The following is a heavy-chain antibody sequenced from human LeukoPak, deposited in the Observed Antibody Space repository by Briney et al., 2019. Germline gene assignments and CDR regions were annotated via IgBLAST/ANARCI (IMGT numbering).Heavy chain of an antibody. CDR1: GGSFSGYY. J-gene: IGHJ3*02. CDR3: ARPSSMANVFDI. Sequence: PSETLSLTCAVYGGSFSGYYWSWIRQAPGKGLEWIGEINHGGGTNYKPSLKSPVTISVDTSKNQFSLKLNSVTAADRAVYYCARPSSMANVFDIWGQGPMVTVSS. V-gene: IGHV4-34*01. CDR2: INHGGGT. D-gene: IGHD2/OR15-2a*01.